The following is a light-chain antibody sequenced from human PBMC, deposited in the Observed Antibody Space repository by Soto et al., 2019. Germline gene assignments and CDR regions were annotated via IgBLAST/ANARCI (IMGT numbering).Light chain of an antibody. CDR3: SSYTSGSAFVL. Sequence: QSALTQPASVSGSPGQSITISCTGTSNDVGGYNYVSWYQKHPGKAAKLVIYDVSHPPSGVSNRFSGSKSANTASLTVSGLQSEDKAEYYCSSYTSGSAFVLFGGGTKLTVL. CDR1: SNDVGGYNY. CDR2: DVS. V-gene: IGLV2-14*03. J-gene: IGLJ2*01.